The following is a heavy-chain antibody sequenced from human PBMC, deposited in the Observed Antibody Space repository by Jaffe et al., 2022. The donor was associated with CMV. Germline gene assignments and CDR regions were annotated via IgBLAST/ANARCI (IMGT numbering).Heavy chain of an antibody. CDR2: IKSKTDGGTT. D-gene: IGHD6-19*01. J-gene: IGHJ4*02. CDR1: GFTFSNAW. CDR3: TTDVASGWYDAERDY. Sequence: EVQLVESGGGLVKPGGSLRLSCAASGFTFSNAWMSWVRQAPGKGLEWVGRIKSKTDGGTTDYAAPVKGRFTISRDDSKNTLYLQMNSLKTEDTAVYYCTTDVASGWYDAERDYWGQGTLVTVSS. V-gene: IGHV3-15*01.